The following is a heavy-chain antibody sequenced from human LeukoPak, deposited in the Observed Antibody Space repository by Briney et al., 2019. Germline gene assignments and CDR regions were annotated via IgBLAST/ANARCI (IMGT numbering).Heavy chain of an antibody. CDR2: IYHSGST. Sequence: SETLSLTCAVSGYSISSGYYWGWIRQPPGKGLDWIGSIYHSGSTYYNPSLKSRVTISVDTSKNQFSLKLSSVTAADTAVYYCARRWFGEGAGAFDIWGQGTMVTVSS. CDR3: ARRWFGEGAGAFDI. V-gene: IGHV4-38-2*01. D-gene: IGHD3-10*01. J-gene: IGHJ3*02. CDR1: GYSISSGYY.